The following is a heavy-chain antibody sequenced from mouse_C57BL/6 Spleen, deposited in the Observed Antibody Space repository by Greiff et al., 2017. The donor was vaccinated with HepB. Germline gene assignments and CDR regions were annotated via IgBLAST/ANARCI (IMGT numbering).Heavy chain of an antibody. CDR1: GYTFTDYY. Sequence: VQLQQSGPELVKPGASVKISCKASGYTFTDYYMNWVKQSHGKSLEWIGDINPNNGGTSYNQKFKGKATLTVDKSSSTAYMELRSLTSEDSAVYYCARRPNYDYAMDYWGQGTSVTVSS. V-gene: IGHV1-26*01. D-gene: IGHD2-1*01. CDR3: ARRPNYDYAMDY. CDR2: INPNNGGT. J-gene: IGHJ4*01.